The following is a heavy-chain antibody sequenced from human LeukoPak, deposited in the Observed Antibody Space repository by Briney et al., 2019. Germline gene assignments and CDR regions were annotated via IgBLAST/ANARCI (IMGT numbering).Heavy chain of an antibody. CDR3: ARVDNRDWYYSDY. D-gene: IGHD3/OR15-3a*01. CDR2: INPKSGGT. CDR1: GYTFTSYD. J-gene: IGHJ4*02. Sequence: ASVKVSCKASGYTFTSYDINWVRQATGQGLEWMGWINPKSGGTGYAQKFQGRVAMTSDTSIRTGYMELNNLTSYDTAVYYCARVDNRDWYYSDYWGQGSLVTVSS. V-gene: IGHV1-8*01.